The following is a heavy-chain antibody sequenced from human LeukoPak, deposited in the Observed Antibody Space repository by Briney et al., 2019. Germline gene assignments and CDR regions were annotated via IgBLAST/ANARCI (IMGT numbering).Heavy chain of an antibody. D-gene: IGHD3-22*01. CDR1: GFNFSDHY. J-gene: IGHJ4*02. Sequence: PGGSLRLSCAASGFNFSDHYMSWVRQTPGRPLEWVSYISGSGATLHHADCVKGRFTISRDNAKNSLSLQMNSLRAEDTALYYCARALYGSSGYYDYWGQGILVTVSS. V-gene: IGHV3-11*01. CDR2: ISGSGATL. CDR3: ARALYGSSGYYDY.